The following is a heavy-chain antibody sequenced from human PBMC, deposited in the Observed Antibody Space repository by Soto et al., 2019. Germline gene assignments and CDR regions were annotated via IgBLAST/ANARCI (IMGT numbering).Heavy chain of an antibody. J-gene: IGHJ4*02. CDR2: IYYSGST. V-gene: IGHV4-31*03. CDR1: GGSISSFCYY. CDR3: ASFYDSSGHFDY. D-gene: IGHD3-22*01. Sequence: SDTLSLTCTVSGGSISSFCYYWSWIRQHPGKGLEWIGYIYYSGSTYYNPSLKSRVTISVDTSKNQFSLKLSSVTAADTAVYYCASFYDSSGHFDYWGQGTLVTVSS.